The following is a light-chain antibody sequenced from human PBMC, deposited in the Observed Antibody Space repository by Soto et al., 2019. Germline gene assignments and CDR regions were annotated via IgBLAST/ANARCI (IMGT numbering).Light chain of an antibody. CDR2: AAS. V-gene: IGKV1-39*01. CDR1: QSIDSY. J-gene: IGKJ2*01. CDR3: QQSYSTPPT. Sequence: DIQMTQSPSSLSASVGDRVTITCRASQSIDSYLNWYQQKPGKAPKLLIYAASSLQSGVPSRFSGSGPVTDFTLTISSLQPEDFATYYCQQSYSTPPTFGQGTKLEIK.